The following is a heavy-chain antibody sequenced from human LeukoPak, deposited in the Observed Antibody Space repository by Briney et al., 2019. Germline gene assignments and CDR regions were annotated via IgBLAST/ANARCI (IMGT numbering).Heavy chain of an antibody. CDR1: GGSISSSGYY. V-gene: IGHV4-39*07. D-gene: IGHD4-17*01. CDR2: ISYNGNT. CDR3: ARERQYGSSFDC. Sequence: SETLSLTCTVSGGSISSSGYYWDWIRQPPGKGLEWIGSISYNGNTYYNPSLKSRVTISVDTSKNQFSLKLNSVTAADTAIYYCARERQYGSSFDCWGQGTLVTVSS. J-gene: IGHJ4*02.